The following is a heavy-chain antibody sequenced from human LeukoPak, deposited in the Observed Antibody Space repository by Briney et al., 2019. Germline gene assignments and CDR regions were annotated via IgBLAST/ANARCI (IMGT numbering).Heavy chain of an antibody. J-gene: IGHJ4*02. Sequence: GGSLRLSCAASGFTFNAYSMGWVRQASGKGLEWVGRIRSKANSYATAYAASVKGRFTISRDDSKNTAFLQMNSLKTEDTAVYYCTSNYCSGNSCFYYWGQGTLVTVSS. D-gene: IGHD2-15*01. CDR2: IRSKANSYAT. CDR1: GFTFNAYS. CDR3: TSNYCSGNSCFYY. V-gene: IGHV3-73*01.